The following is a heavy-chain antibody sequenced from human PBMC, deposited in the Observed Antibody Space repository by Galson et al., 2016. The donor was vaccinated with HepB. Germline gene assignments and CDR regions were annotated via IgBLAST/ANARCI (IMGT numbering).Heavy chain of an antibody. Sequence: SLRLSCAAAGFTFSNYYMNWIRQAPGKGLEWVAYISSSSYTNYADSVKGRFTISRDNAKNSLYLQMNSLRAEDTAVYYCARGSSWYFRLCDSGGQGTLVTVSS. J-gene: IGHJ4*02. V-gene: IGHV3-11*06. CDR2: ISSSSYT. CDR3: ARGSSWYFRLCDS. D-gene: IGHD6-13*01. CDR1: GFTFSNYY.